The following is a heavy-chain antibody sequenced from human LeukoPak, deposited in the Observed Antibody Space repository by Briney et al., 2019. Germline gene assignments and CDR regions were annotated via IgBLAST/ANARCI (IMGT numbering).Heavy chain of an antibody. CDR3: ARTGGNYDSSGYLDY. CDR1: GGSISSSSYY. D-gene: IGHD3-22*01. CDR2: IYHSGST. J-gene: IGHJ4*02. V-gene: IGHV4-39*01. Sequence: PSETLSLTCTVSGGSISSSSYYWGWIRQPPGKGLEWIGSIYHSGSTYYNPSLKSRVTISVDTSKNQFSLKLSSVTAADTAVYYCARTGGNYDSSGYLDYWGQGTLVTVSS.